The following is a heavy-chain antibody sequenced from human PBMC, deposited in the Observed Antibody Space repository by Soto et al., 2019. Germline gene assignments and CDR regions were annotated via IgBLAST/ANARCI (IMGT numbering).Heavy chain of an antibody. Sequence: QPGGSLRLSCTASGFTFGDYAMSWFRQAPGKGLEWVGFIRSKAYGGTTEYAASVKGRFTISRDDSKSIAYLQMNSLKTEDTAVYYCSGDSSGWYELADVWGKGTTVTVSS. CDR1: GFTFGDYA. J-gene: IGHJ6*04. D-gene: IGHD6-19*01. CDR2: IRSKAYGGTT. V-gene: IGHV3-49*03. CDR3: SGDSSGWYELADV.